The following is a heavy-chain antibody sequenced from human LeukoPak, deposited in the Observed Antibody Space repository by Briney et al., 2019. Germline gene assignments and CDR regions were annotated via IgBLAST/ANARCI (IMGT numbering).Heavy chain of an antibody. CDR1: GGSISSYY. CDR2: IYYSGST. Sequence: SETLSLTCTVSGGSISSYYWSWIRQPPGKGLEWIGYIYYSGSTNYNPSLKSRVTISVDTSKNQFSLKLSSVTAADTAVYYCASLSRSYYYYGMDVWGQGTTVTVSS. CDR3: ASLSRSYYYYGMDV. J-gene: IGHJ6*02. V-gene: IGHV4-59*08.